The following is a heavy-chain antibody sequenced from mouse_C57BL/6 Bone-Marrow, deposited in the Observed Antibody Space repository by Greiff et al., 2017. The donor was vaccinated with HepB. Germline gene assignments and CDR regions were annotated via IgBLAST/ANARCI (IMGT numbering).Heavy chain of an antibody. CDR2: IYPGNGDT. CDR1: GYAFSSSW. J-gene: IGHJ4*01. Sequence: VQLQQSGPELVKPGASVKISCKASGYAFSSSWMNWVKQRPGKGLEWIGRIYPGNGDTNYNGKFKGKATLTADKSSSTAYMQRSSLTPEDAAVYFCARVSSSVAMDYWGQGTSVTVSS. D-gene: IGHD1-1*01. CDR3: ARVSSSVAMDY. V-gene: IGHV1-82*01.